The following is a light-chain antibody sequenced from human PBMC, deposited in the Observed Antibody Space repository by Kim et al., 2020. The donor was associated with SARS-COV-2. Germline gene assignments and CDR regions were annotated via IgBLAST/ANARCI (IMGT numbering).Light chain of an antibody. CDR2: KAC. CDR3: QQYKTDSPST. J-gene: IGKJ2*02. CDR1: QSISFW. V-gene: IGKV1-5*03. Sequence: APVRDTVTITCRDSQSISFWVAWYQHQAGRAPTLLIYKACYLDSGVPYRFSGSGSGTEFSLSISSLQTDDFATYDCQQYKTDSPSTFGQGTKLEI.